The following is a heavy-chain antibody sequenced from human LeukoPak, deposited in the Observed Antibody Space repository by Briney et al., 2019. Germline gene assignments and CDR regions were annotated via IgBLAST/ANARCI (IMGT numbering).Heavy chain of an antibody. J-gene: IGHJ1*01. V-gene: IGHV3-74*01. CDR2: IKSDGST. D-gene: IGHD3-22*01. Sequence: GGSLRLSCAASGFTFSTYWMHWVRQAPGKGLVWVSRIKSDGSTNYADSVKGRFTISRDNAKNTVSLQMTSLRPEDTGVYYCARAPSEIGGYYPEYFRHWGQGTLVTVSS. CDR1: GFTFSTYW. CDR3: ARAPSEIGGYYPEYFRH.